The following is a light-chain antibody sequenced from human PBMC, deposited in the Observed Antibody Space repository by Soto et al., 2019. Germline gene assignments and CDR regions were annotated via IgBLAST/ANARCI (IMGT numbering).Light chain of an antibody. CDR3: TSYPSDNRSYV. CDR1: SSDVGAYTS. CDR2: EVS. V-gene: IGLV2-14*01. J-gene: IGLJ1*01. Sequence: QSVLTQPASVSGSPGQSITISCSGTSSDVGAYTSVSWYQQHPGKAPKLMIYEVSNRPSGVSNRFSGSKSANTASLTISGFQADDEAHYYCTSYPSDNRSYVFGTGTKLTVL.